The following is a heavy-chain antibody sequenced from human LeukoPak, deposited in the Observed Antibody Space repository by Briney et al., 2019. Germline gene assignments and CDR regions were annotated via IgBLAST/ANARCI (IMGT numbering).Heavy chain of an antibody. CDR2: INSDGSST. V-gene: IGHV3-74*01. CDR3: AGDYDTGAFDY. Sequence: PGGSLRLSCAASGFTFDDYGMSWVRQAPGKGLVWVSRINSDGSSTSYADSVKGRFTISRDNAKNTLYLQMNSLRAEDTAVYYCAGDYDTGAFDYWGQGTLVTVSS. J-gene: IGHJ4*02. D-gene: IGHD3-22*01. CDR1: GFTFDDYG.